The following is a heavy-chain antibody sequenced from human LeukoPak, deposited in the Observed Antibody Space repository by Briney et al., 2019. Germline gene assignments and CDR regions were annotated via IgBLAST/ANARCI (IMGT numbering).Heavy chain of an antibody. CDR2: INHSGST. Sequence: SETLSLTCAVYGGSFSGYYWSWIRQPPGKGLEWIGEINHSGSTNYNPSLKSRVTISVDTSKNQFSLKLSSVTAADTAVYYCARGRRRYCSSTSCLNWFDPWGQGTLVTVSS. J-gene: IGHJ5*02. CDR3: ARGRRRYCSSTSCLNWFDP. D-gene: IGHD2-2*01. V-gene: IGHV4-34*01. CDR1: GGSFSGYY.